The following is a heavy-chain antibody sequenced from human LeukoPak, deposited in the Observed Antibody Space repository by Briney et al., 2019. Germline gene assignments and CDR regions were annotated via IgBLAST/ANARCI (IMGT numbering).Heavy chain of an antibody. Sequence: GGSLRLSCAASGFTFSNAWMSWVRQAPGKGLEWVANIHDDGIVTHYVDSVKGRFTISRDDARNSVNLQLNSLRVEDTALYYCARGRGWVDHWGQGTLVTVSS. CDR1: GFTFSNAW. D-gene: IGHD3-16*01. V-gene: IGHV3-7*01. J-gene: IGHJ4*02. CDR2: IHDDGIVT. CDR3: ARGRGWVDH.